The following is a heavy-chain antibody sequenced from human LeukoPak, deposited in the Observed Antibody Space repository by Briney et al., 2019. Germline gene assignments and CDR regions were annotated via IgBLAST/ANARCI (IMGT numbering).Heavy chain of an antibody. Sequence: SETLSLTCTVSGGSISSYYWSWIRQPAGKGLEWIGRIYTSGSTNYNPSLKSRVTMSVDTPKNQFSLKLSSVTAADTAVYYCARGSDSSGYYPFWGQGTLVTVSS. CDR1: GGSISSYY. CDR3: ARGSDSSGYYPF. D-gene: IGHD3-22*01. J-gene: IGHJ4*02. CDR2: IYTSGST. V-gene: IGHV4-4*07.